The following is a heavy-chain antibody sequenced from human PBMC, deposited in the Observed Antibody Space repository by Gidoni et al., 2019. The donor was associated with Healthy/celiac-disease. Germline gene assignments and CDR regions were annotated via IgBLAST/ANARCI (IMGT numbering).Heavy chain of an antibody. CDR1: CCSIRSGGYY. CDR2: IDYSGST. D-gene: IGHD3-10*01. J-gene: IGHJ5*02. Sequence: VQLQESGPGLVKPSPTLSLTCPFSCCSIRSGGYYRSWIRQHPGKGLEWIGYIDYSGSTYYNPSLKSRVTISVDTSKNQFSLKRSSVTAADTAGYYCARGEVWFGELFFSGNWFDPWGQGTLVTVSS. V-gene: IGHV4-31*03. CDR3: ARGEVWFGELFFSGNWFDP.